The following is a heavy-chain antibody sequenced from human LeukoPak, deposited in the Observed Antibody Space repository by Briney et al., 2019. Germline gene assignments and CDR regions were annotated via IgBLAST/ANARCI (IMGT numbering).Heavy chain of an antibody. CDR2: IYSGGST. Sequence: GGCLRLSCAASGFTFSSYSMNWVRQAPGKGLEWVSVIYSGGSTYYADSVKGRFTISRDNSKNTLYLQMNSLRAEDTAVYYCARDKDPYGMDVWGQATTVTVSS. V-gene: IGHV3-66*01. CDR3: ARDKDPYGMDV. CDR1: GFTFSSYS. J-gene: IGHJ6*02.